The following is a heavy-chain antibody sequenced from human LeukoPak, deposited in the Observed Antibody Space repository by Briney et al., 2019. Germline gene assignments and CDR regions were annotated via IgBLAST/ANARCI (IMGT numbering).Heavy chain of an antibody. CDR2: ISGSGGST. J-gene: IGHJ4*02. Sequence: GGSLRLSCAASGFTFRTYWMSWVRQAPGKGLEWVSAISGSGGSTYYADSVKGRFTISRDNSKNTLYLQMNSLRAEDTAVYYCAKTGGYYYGSGSYYYFDYWGQGTLATVSS. V-gene: IGHV3-23*01. CDR3: AKTGGYYYGSGSYYYFDY. D-gene: IGHD3-10*01. CDR1: GFTFRTYW.